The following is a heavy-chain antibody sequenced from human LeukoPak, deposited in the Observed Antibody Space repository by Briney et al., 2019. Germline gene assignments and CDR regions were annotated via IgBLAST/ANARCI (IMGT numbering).Heavy chain of an antibody. CDR2: ISSSSSYI. J-gene: IGHJ4*02. D-gene: IGHD2-15*01. V-gene: IGHV3-21*01. CDR1: RFTFSSYS. CDR3: ARGYCSGGSCYFDY. Sequence: GGSLRLSCAASRFTFSSYSMNWVRQAPGKGLGWVSSISSSSSYIYYADSVKGRLTISRDNAKNSLYLQMNSLRAEDTAVYYCARGYCSGGSCYFDYWGQGTLVTVSS.